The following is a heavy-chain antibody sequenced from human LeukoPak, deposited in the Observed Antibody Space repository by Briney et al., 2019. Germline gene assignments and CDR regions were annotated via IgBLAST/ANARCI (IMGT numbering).Heavy chain of an antibody. J-gene: IGHJ6*04. CDR1: GYTFTSYY. CDR2: INPSGGCT. D-gene: IGHD2-15*01. CDR3: ARDAGGPSYYYGMDV. V-gene: IGHV1-46*01. Sequence: GASVKVSCKASGYTFTSYYMHWVRQAPGQGLEWMGIINPSGGCTSYAQKFQGRVTMTRDTSTSTVYMELSSLRSEDTAVYYCARDAGGPSYYYGMDVWGKGTTVTVSS.